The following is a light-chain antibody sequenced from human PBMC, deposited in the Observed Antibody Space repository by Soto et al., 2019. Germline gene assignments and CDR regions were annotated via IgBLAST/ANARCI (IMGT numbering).Light chain of an antibody. CDR3: QQYNIWPRA. V-gene: IGKV3-15*01. CDR2: GAS. Sequence: EVVVTQSPATLSVSPGERGTLSCRASQSVSSNLAWYQQKPGQAPRLLIYGASTRATGIPARFSGSVSGTEFTLTISSLQSEDFAVYYCQQYNIWPRAFGQGTKVEIK. CDR1: QSVSSN. J-gene: IGKJ1*01.